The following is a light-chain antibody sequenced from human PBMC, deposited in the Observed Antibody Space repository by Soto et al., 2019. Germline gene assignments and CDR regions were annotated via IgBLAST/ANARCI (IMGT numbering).Light chain of an antibody. V-gene: IGKV3-20*01. CDR1: QTVRNNY. Sequence: EFVLTQSPGTLSLSPGERATLSCRASQTVRNNYLAWYQQKPGQAPKLLIHDASSRATGIPDRFSGGGSGTDFILTISRMATADSALYYCQQFRSYPLTFGGGTKVDIK. CDR2: DAS. CDR3: QQFRSYPLT. J-gene: IGKJ4*01.